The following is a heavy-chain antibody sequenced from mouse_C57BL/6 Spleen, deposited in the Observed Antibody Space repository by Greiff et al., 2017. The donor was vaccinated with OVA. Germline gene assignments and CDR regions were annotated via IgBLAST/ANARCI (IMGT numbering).Heavy chain of an antibody. Sequence: VQLQQSGPELVKPGASVKISCKASGYTFTDYYMNWVKQSHGKSLEWIGDINPNNGGTSYKQKFKGKATLTVDKSSSTAYMELRSLTSEDSAVYYCARNGNFYAMDYWGQGTSVTVSS. D-gene: IGHD2-1*01. CDR2: INPNNGGT. J-gene: IGHJ4*01. CDR3: ARNGNFYAMDY. CDR1: GYTFTDYY. V-gene: IGHV1-26*01.